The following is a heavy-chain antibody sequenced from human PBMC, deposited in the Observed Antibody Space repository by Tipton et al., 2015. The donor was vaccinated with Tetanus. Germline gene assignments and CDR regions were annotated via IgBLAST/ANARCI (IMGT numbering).Heavy chain of an antibody. CDR2: ISWNSGSR. CDR1: GFTFDDYA. J-gene: IGHJ4*02. CDR3: ARGRERCRGTNCHRATDY. D-gene: IGHD2-2*01. Sequence: SLRLSCAASGFTFDDYAMHWVRQAPGKGLEWVSGISWNSGSRGYADSVKGRFTISRDNAKNSLYLQMNSLRAEDTAIYYCARGRERCRGTNCHRATDYWGQGTLVTVSS. V-gene: IGHV3-9*01.